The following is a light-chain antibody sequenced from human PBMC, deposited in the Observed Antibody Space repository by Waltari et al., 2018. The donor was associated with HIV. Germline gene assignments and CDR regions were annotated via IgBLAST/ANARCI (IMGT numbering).Light chain of an antibody. CDR3: AAWDDSLWV. J-gene: IGLJ3*02. Sequence: QSVLTQPPSASGTPGQRVTISCSGSSSNIGSNYVYWYQQLPGTAPKLRIYTNTQRPSAVPDRFSGSKSGTSASLAISGLRSEAEADYYCAAWDDSLWVFGGGTKLTVL. V-gene: IGLV1-47*01. CDR1: SSNIGSNY. CDR2: TNT.